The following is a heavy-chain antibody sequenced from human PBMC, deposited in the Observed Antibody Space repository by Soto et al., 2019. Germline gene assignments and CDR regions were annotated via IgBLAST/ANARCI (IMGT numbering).Heavy chain of an antibody. J-gene: IGHJ4*02. CDR2: IHHSGDD. CDR1: GGSISNDAW. Sequence: PSETLSLTCAVSGGSISNDAWWWSWVRQPPGKGLEWIGEIHHSGDDNYNPSLRSRVTLAIDKSKNQFSLRLTSVTAADTAVYYCARLEFGNFGAYWGQGAPVTVSS. D-gene: IGHD3-10*01. CDR3: ARLEFGNFGAY. V-gene: IGHV4-4*02.